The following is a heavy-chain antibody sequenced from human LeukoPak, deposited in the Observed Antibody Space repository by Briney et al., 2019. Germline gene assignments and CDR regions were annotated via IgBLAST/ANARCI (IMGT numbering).Heavy chain of an antibody. Sequence: GGSLRLTCEASGFTFRSYWMHWVRQAPGKGLMWVLRIETDGSSTNYADSVKGRFTISRDNARNTVYLQMNSLRADDTAVYYCARDPSSWNGFFDSWGQGTLVTVSS. CDR3: ARDPSSWNGFFDS. D-gene: IGHD6-13*01. J-gene: IGHJ4*02. CDR1: GFTFRSYW. CDR2: IETDGSST. V-gene: IGHV3-74*01.